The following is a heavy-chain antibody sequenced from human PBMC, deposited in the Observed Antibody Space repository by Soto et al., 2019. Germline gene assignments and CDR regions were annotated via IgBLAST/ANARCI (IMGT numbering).Heavy chain of an antibody. D-gene: IGHD6-13*01. J-gene: IGHJ4*02. Sequence: GASVKVSCKSSGRTFSSYAISWVRQAPGQGLEWMGGIIPIFGTANYAQKFQGRVTITADESTSTAYMELSSLRSEDTAVYYCARVGDRIAAAGPDWGQGTLVTVSS. CDR3: ARVGDRIAAAGPD. V-gene: IGHV1-69*13. CDR1: GRTFSSYA. CDR2: IIPIFGTA.